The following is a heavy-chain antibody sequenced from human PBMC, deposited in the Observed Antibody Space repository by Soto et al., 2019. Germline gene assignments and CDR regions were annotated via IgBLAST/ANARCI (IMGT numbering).Heavy chain of an antibody. V-gene: IGHV3-15*01. D-gene: IGHD2-15*01. CDR2: IKSKTDGGTT. CDR3: TTLVPDIVVVVAATVSPHDY. Sequence: GGSLTLSCAASGFTFTSYSMSWVRQAPGKGLEWVGRIKSKTDGGTTDYAAPVKGRFTISRDDSKNTLYLQMNSLKTEDTAVYYCTTLVPDIVVVVAATVSPHDYWGQGTLVTVSS. J-gene: IGHJ4*02. CDR1: GFTFTSYS.